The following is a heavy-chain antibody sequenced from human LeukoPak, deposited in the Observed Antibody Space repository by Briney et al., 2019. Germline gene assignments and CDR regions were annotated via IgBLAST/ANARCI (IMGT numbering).Heavy chain of an antibody. CDR1: GFTFSSYA. D-gene: IGHD5-18*01. CDR2: ISGSGGST. J-gene: IGHJ4*02. V-gene: IGHV3-23*01. Sequence: GGSLRLSCAASGFTFSSYAMSWVRQAPGKGLEWVSAISGSGGSTYYADSVKGRFTISRDNSKNTLYLQMNSLRAEDTAVYYCAKATERGTAMALGVDYWGQGTLVTVSS. CDR3: AKATERGTAMALGVDY.